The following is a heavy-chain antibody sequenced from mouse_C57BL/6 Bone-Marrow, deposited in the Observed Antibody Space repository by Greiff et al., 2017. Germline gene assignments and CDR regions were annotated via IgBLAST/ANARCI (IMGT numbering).Heavy chain of an antibody. D-gene: IGHD1-1*01. Sequence: VQLQQSDAELVKPGASVKISCKVSGYTFTDHTIHWMKQRPEQGLEWIGYIYPRDGSTKYNEKFKGKATLTADKSSSTAYMRLNSLISEDSAVSFCARRGALRSWFAYWGQGTLVTVSA. CDR2: IYPRDGST. CDR1: GYTFTDHT. CDR3: ARRGALRSWFAY. V-gene: IGHV1-78*01. J-gene: IGHJ3*01.